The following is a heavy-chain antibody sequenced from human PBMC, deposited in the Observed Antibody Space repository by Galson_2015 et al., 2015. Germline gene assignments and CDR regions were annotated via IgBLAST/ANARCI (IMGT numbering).Heavy chain of an antibody. Sequence: SLRLSCAASGFTFSSYAMSWVRQAPGKGLEWVSAISGSGGSTYYADSVKGRFTISRDNFKNTLYLQMNSLRAEDTAVYYCAKGDNDDILTGWFDPWGQGTLVTVSS. D-gene: IGHD3-9*01. CDR2: ISGSGGST. CDR1: GFTFSSYA. CDR3: AKGDNDDILTGWFDP. J-gene: IGHJ5*02. V-gene: IGHV3-23*01.